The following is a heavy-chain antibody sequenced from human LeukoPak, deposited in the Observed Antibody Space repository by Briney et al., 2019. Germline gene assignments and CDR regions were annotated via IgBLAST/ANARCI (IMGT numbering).Heavy chain of an antibody. V-gene: IGHV4-59*08. CDR1: GGSISSYY. Sequence: PSETLSLTCTVSGGSISSYYWSWVRQPPGKGLEWIGYIYYSGSTNYNPSLKSRVTISVDTSKNQFSLKLSSVTAADTAVYYCVRHPGGVGWFDPWGQGTLVTVSS. CDR3: VRHPGGVGWFDP. CDR2: IYYSGST. J-gene: IGHJ5*02. D-gene: IGHD2-15*01.